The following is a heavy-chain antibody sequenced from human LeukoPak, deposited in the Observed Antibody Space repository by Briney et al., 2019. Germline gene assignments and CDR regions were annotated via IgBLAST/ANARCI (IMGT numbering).Heavy chain of an antibody. D-gene: IGHD2-15*01. V-gene: IGHV4-59*12. Sequence: SETLSLTCTVSGGSISSYYWSWIRQPPGEGLECIGYIYNSGSTNYNPSLKSRVTISVDTSKNQFSLKLSSVTAADTAVYYCATEPGYCSGGRCYGGWFDPWGQGTLVTVSS. J-gene: IGHJ5*02. CDR3: ATEPGYCSGGRCYGGWFDP. CDR1: GGSISSYY. CDR2: IYNSGST.